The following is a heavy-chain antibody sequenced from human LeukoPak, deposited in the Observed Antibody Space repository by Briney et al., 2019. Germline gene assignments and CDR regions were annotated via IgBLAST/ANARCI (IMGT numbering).Heavy chain of an antibody. J-gene: IGHJ6*02. CDR3: AGVVPAARGYYYYGMDV. V-gene: IGHV4-61*05. D-gene: IGHD2-2*01. CDR2: IYYRGST. CDR1: GGSISSSSYY. Sequence: SETLSLTCTVSGGSISSSSYYWGWIRQPPGKGLEWVGYIYYRGSTNYIPSLKSRVTISVDTSKTQFSLKLSSVTAADTAVYYCAGVVPAARGYYYYGMDVWGQGTTVTVSS.